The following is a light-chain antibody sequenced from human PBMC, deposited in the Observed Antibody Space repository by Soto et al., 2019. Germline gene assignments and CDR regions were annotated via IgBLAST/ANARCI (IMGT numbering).Light chain of an antibody. CDR3: SSYTGSSTRYV. CDR2: EVS. V-gene: IGLV2-14*01. J-gene: IGLJ1*01. CDR1: SRDVGGSNF. Sequence: QSVLHPPASVSGYLRQSITISCTGTSRDVGGSNFVSWYQQYPGKAPKLIIYEVSNRPSGDSNRFSGSKSGNTASLTISRRQAEDESDYYCSSYTGSSTRYVFGTGTKVTVL.